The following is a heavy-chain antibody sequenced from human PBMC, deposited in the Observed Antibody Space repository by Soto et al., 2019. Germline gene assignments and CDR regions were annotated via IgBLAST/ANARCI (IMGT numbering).Heavy chain of an antibody. CDR2: IKQDGSEK. Sequence: GGSLRLSCAASGFTFSSYWMSWVRQAPGKGLEWVANIKQDGSEKYYVDSVKGRFTISGDNAKNSLYLQMNSLRAEDTAVYYCARERASDCSSTSCYGDVYYYYYYYMDVWGKGTTVTVSS. V-gene: IGHV3-7*01. J-gene: IGHJ6*03. CDR1: GFTFSSYW. CDR3: ARERASDCSSTSCYGDVYYYYYYYMDV. D-gene: IGHD2-2*01.